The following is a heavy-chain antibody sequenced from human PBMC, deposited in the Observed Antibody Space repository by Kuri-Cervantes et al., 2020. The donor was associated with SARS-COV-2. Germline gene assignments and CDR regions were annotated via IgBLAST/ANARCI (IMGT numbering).Heavy chain of an antibody. Sequence: ASVKVSCKASGYTFTSYGISWVRQAPGQGLEWMGWISAYNGNTNYAQKLQGRVTMTTDTSTSTAYMELRSLRSDDTAVYYCARGQRYCSSTSCYTGVQYYYYYYGMDVWGQGTTVTVSS. V-gene: IGHV1-18*01. CDR2: ISAYNGNT. J-gene: IGHJ6*02. D-gene: IGHD2-2*02. CDR1: GYTFTSYG. CDR3: ARGQRYCSSTSCYTGVQYYYYYYGMDV.